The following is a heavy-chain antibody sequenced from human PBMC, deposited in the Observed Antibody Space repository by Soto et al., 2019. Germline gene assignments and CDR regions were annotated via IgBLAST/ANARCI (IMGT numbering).Heavy chain of an antibody. D-gene: IGHD3-3*01. J-gene: IGHJ5*02. Sequence: QVHLQESGPGLVKPSETLSLTCTVSGGAISTYYWTWIRQPAGKGLEWIGRIYSSGSTKYNPSLQSRGTMSLDTSNNQFSLRLTSITAADTAVYYCSRGQRFSDWFDPWGQGTLVTVSS. CDR3: SRGQRFSDWFDP. CDR1: GGAISTYY. V-gene: IGHV4-4*07. CDR2: IYSSGST.